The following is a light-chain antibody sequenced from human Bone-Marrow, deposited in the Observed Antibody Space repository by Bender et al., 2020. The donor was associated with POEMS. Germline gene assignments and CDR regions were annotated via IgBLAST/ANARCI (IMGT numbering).Light chain of an antibody. Sequence: QSVLTQPPSASGTPGQRVTISCSGGSSNIGAHAVNWYQHLPGTAPKLLIYSSHRRPSEVPDRFSGSGSGTSASLAISGVQSEDEADYYCAVWDDSLNGWVFGGGTKLTVL. CDR1: SSNIGAHA. CDR3: AVWDDSLNGWV. CDR2: SSH. J-gene: IGLJ3*02. V-gene: IGLV1-44*01.